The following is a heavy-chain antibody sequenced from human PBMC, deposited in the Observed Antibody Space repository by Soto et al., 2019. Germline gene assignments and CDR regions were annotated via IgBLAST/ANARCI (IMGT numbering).Heavy chain of an antibody. V-gene: IGHV3-11*01. CDR3: AREGQLNYYYGMDV. CDR2: ISSSGSTI. J-gene: IGHJ6*02. Sequence: PGGSLRLSCAASGFTFSDYYMSWIHQAPGKGLEWVSYISSSGSTIYYADSVKGRFTISRDNAKNSLYLQMNSLRAEDTAVYYCAREGQLNYYYGMDVWGQGTTVTVSS. D-gene: IGHD6-6*01. CDR1: GFTFSDYY.